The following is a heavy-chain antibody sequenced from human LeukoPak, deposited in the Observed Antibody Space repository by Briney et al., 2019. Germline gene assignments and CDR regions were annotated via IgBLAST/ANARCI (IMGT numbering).Heavy chain of an antibody. CDR2: ISGSGGST. J-gene: IGHJ4*02. V-gene: IGHV3-23*01. CDR1: GFTFSSYA. D-gene: IGHD3-10*01. CDR3: AKVQLLWFGELFPYYFDY. Sequence: PGGSLRLSCAASGFTFSSYAMSWVRQAPGKGLEWVSAISGSGGSTYYADSVKGRFTISRDNSKNTLYLQMNSLRAEGTAVYYCAKVQLLWFGELFPYYFDYWGQGTLVTVSS.